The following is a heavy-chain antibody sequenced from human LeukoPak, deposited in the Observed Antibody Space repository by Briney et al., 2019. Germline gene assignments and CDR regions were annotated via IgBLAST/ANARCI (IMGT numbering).Heavy chain of an antibody. CDR1: GFTFDAYA. CDR3: AKLLFKSEDLDY. CDR2: INKDGSAT. Sequence: PGGSLRLSCEASGFTFDAYAMHWVRHAPGKGLEWVSLINKDGSATYYADSVKGRFTISRDNSKNTLYLQMNSLRAEDTAVYFCAKLLFKSEDLDYWGQGTLVTVSS. V-gene: IGHV3-23*03. D-gene: IGHD3-10*02. J-gene: IGHJ4*02.